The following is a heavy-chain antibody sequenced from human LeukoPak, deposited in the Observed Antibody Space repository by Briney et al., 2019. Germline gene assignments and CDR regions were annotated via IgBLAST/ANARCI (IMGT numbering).Heavy chain of an antibody. D-gene: IGHD2-2*01. V-gene: IGHV3-30-3*01. CDR3: ARDRTAQLLDY. CDR1: GFTFSSYA. J-gene: IGHJ4*02. CDR2: ISYDGSNK. Sequence: GGSLRLSCAASGFTFSSYAMHWVRQAPCKGLEWVAVISYDGSNKYYADSVKGRFTISRVNSKNTLYLQMNSLRAEDTAVYYCARDRTAQLLDYWGQGTLVTVSS.